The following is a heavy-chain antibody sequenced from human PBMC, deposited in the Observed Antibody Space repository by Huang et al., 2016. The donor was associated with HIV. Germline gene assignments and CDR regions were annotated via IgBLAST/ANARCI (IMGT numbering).Heavy chain of an antibody. Sequence: QVQLVQSGAEVKKPGASVKVSCKASGYTFTGYYLNWVRQAPGQGLEWMGGIDQKTGGTNLAQKFQGRVSMTRDTSINAADMELSTLRSDDTAIYYCARDEDVWGSPPLDHWGQGTLVTVSS. J-gene: IGHJ4*02. D-gene: IGHD3-16*01. V-gene: IGHV1-2*02. CDR1: GYTFTGYY. CDR3: ARDEDVWGSPPLDH. CDR2: IDQKTGGT.